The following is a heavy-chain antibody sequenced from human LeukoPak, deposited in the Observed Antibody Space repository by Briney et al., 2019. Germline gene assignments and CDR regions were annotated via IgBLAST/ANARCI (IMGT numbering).Heavy chain of an antibody. Sequence: GESLKISCKGSGYSFTNYWIGWVRQMPGKGLEWMGIIYPGDSDTRYSPSFQGQVTISAGKSITTAYLQWSSLKASDTAMYYCARVLLSYYYGSGRVPYYYYYYMDVWGKGTTVTVSS. V-gene: IGHV5-51*01. CDR3: ARVLLSYYYGSGRVPYYYYYYMDV. J-gene: IGHJ6*03. CDR2: IYPGDSDT. D-gene: IGHD3-10*01. CDR1: GYSFTNYW.